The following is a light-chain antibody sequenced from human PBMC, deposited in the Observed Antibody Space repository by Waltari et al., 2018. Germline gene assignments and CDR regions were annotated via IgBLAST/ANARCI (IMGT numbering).Light chain of an antibody. J-gene: IGLJ1*01. V-gene: IGLV2-14*01. CDR2: DVS. CDR1: SSDVGGYNY. Sequence: QSALTQPASVSRSPGQSSTISCTGTSSDVGGYNYVSWYQQHPGKAHKLMIYDVSKRPSGVSKRFSGSTAGNTDSLTISGLQAEDEADYSGSSSTSSSTYVVGTGTKVTVL. CDR3: SSSTSSSTYV.